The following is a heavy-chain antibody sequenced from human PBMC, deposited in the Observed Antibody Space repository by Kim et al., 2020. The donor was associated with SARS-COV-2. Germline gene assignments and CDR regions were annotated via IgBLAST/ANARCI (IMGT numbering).Heavy chain of an antibody. CDR3: ARSPYYYDSSGYFP. J-gene: IGHJ4*02. CDR2: IIPIFGTA. CDR1: GGTFSSYA. D-gene: IGHD3-22*01. Sequence: SVKVSCKASGGTFSSYAISWVRQAPGQGLEWMGGIIPIFGTANYAQKFQGRVTITADESTSTAYMELSSLRSEDTAVYYCARSPYYYDSSGYFPWGQGTLVTVSS. V-gene: IGHV1-69*13.